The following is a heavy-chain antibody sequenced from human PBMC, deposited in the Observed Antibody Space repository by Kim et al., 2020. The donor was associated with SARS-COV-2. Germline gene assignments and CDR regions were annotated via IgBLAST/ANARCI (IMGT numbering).Heavy chain of an antibody. V-gene: IGHV3-11*05. Sequence: VKGRFTISRDNAKNSLYLQMNSLRAEDTAVYYCARDSGYSNLPSYYGMDVWGQGTTVTVSS. J-gene: IGHJ6*02. D-gene: IGHD4-4*01. CDR3: ARDSGYSNLPSYYGMDV.